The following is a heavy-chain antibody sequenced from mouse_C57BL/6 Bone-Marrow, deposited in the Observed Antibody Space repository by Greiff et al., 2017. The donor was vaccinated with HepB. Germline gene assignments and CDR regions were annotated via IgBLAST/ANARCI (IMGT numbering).Heavy chain of an antibody. CDR1: GYTFTTYP. CDR2: FHPYNDDT. D-gene: IGHD2-3*01. V-gene: IGHV1-47*01. CDR3: ARRGYDGYYGFAY. Sequence: VQLVESGAELVKPGASVKMSCKASGYTFTTYPIEWMKQNHGKSLEWIGNFHPYNDDTKYNEKFKGKATLTVEKSSSTVYLELSRLTSDDSAVYYCARRGYDGYYGFAYWGQGTLVTVSA. J-gene: IGHJ3*01.